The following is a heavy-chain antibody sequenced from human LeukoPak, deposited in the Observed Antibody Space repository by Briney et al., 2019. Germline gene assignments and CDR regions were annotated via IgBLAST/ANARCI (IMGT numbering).Heavy chain of an antibody. CDR3: ARDCGDGRGSCLGY. V-gene: IGHV3-21*01. CDR1: GFSFSSYT. CDR2: VTSGTGYM. D-gene: IGHD2-15*01. Sequence: PGGSLRLSCSASGFSFSSYTINWVRQAPGKGLEWVSCVTSGTGYMYYADSVKGRFTISKDNAKNSLYLQMNSLRAEDTAVYYCARDCGDGRGSCLGYWGREGLVTVSS. J-gene: IGHJ4*02.